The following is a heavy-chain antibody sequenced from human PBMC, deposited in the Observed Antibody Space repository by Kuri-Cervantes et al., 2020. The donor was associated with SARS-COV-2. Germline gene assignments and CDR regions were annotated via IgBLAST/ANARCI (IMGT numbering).Heavy chain of an antibody. D-gene: IGHD7-27*01. V-gene: IGHV3-21*01. CDR1: GFTFSGYS. CDR2: IDSSSYYI. J-gene: IGHJ4*02. Sequence: ETLSLTCAASGFTFSGYSMNWIRQAPGKGLEWVASIDSSSYYIYHADSVKGRLTISRDNAKTSLYPQMNSLKPEDTAVYYCAREEGGELGEAFDYWGQGALVTVSS. CDR3: AREEGGELGEAFDY.